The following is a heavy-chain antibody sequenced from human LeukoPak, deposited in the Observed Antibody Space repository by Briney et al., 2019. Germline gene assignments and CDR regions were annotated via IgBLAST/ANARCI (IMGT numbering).Heavy chain of an antibody. J-gene: IGHJ4*02. CDR2: IYTSGST. V-gene: IGHV4-4*07. D-gene: IGHD2-15*01. Sequence: PSERLPLTCTASGGSISSYYWSWIRQPAGQGLECIGRIYTSGSTNYNPSLKSRVTMSVDTSKNQFSLKLSSVTAADTAVYYCARENYCSGGSCYGYFDYWGQGTLVTVSS. CDR3: ARENYCSGGSCYGYFDY. CDR1: GGSISSYY.